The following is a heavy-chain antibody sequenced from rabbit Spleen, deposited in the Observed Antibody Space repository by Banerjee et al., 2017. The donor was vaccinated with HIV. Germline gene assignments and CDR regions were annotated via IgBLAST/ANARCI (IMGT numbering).Heavy chain of an antibody. CDR3: VRDTWHFKL. CDR1: GFSFSSSDY. J-gene: IGHJ4*01. D-gene: IGHD3-1*01. CDR2: IDPVFGST. Sequence: QSLEESGGDLVKPGASLTLTCTASGFSFSSSDYMCWVRQAPGKGLEWIGYIDPVFGSTYYASWVNGRFTISSHNAQNTLYLQLNSLTAADTATYFCVRDTWHFKLWGQGTLVTVS. V-gene: IGHV1S40*01.